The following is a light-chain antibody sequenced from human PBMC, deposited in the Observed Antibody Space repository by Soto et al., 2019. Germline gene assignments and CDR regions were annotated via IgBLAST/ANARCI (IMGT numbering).Light chain of an antibody. Sequence: QSVLTQPPSVSAAPGQTVTISCSGSTSNIGNLYISWFHHVQATAPTLLIYYNDHRPSGIPDRFSCSKSGTEDTLGITGLQTGDEADYYCGSWHSSLSAYVFGRGTKVTVL. CDR1: TSNIGNLY. J-gene: IGLJ1*01. CDR3: GSWHSSLSAYV. CDR2: YND. V-gene: IGLV1-51*01.